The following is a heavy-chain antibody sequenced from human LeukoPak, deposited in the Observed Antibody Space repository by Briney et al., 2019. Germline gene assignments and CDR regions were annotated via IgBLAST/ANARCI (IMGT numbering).Heavy chain of an antibody. Sequence: SETLSLTCTVSGGSISSYYWGWIRQPAGMGLEWIGRIYYSGTTNYNPSLKSRVTMSVDTSKNQFSLKLSSVTAADTAVYYCARVPSSGWGKWCFDLWGRGTLVTVSS. CDR2: IYYSGTT. CDR1: GGSISSYY. V-gene: IGHV4-4*07. CDR3: ARVPSSGWGKWCFDL. J-gene: IGHJ2*01. D-gene: IGHD6-19*01.